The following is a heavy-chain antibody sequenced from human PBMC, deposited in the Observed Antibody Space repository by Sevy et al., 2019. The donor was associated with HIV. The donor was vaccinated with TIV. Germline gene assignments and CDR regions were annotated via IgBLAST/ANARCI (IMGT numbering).Heavy chain of an antibody. CDR2: INHSGST. V-gene: IGHV4-34*01. D-gene: IGHD7-27*01. CDR3: ARVDGDSTSLTFDY. CDR1: GGSFSGYY. Sequence: SETLSLTCAVYGGSFSGYYWSWIRQPPGKGLEWIGEINHSGSTNYNPSLKSRVTISVDTSKNQFSLKLSSVTAADTAVYYCARVDGDSTSLTFDYWGQGTLVTVSS. J-gene: IGHJ4*02.